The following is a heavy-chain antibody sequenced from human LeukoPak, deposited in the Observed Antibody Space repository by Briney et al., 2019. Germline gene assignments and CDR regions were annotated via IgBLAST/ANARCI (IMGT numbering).Heavy chain of an antibody. CDR3: ARENAGIAVARTYYYYYGMDV. Sequence: GGSLRLSCAASGFTFSSYGMHWVRQAPGEGLEWVAVIWYDGSNKYYADSVKGRFTISRDNSKNTLYLQMNSLRAEDTAVYYCARENAGIAVARTYYYYYGMDVWGKGTTVTVSS. D-gene: IGHD6-19*01. CDR2: IWYDGSNK. V-gene: IGHV3-33*01. CDR1: GFTFSSYG. J-gene: IGHJ6*04.